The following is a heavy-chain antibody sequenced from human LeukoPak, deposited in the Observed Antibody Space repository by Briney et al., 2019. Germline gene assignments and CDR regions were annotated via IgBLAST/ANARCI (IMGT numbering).Heavy chain of an antibody. Sequence: GGSLRLSCAASGFTFSSYSMNWVRQAPGKGLEWVSSISSSSSYIYYADSVKGRFTVSRDNAKNSLYLQMNSLRAEDTAVYYCARCPSPDFDWLLGEFDYWGQGTLVTVSS. CDR3: ARCPSPDFDWLLGEFDY. CDR2: ISSSSSYI. D-gene: IGHD3-9*01. CDR1: GFTFSSYS. V-gene: IGHV3-21*01. J-gene: IGHJ4*02.